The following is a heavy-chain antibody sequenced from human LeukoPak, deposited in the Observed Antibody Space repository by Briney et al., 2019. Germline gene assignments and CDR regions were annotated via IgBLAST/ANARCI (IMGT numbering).Heavy chain of an antibody. Sequence: GGSLRLSCEASGLTFSNSWMHWVRQIPGKGLVWVSRMYGDMRDISYADSVKGRFTISRDNAKNTVYLQMNSLRGEDTTVYYCARDLGLRGSTWGQGTLVTVSS. CDR1: GLTFSNSW. D-gene: IGHD5-12*01. J-gene: IGHJ5*02. CDR2: MYGDMRDI. V-gene: IGHV3-74*01. CDR3: ARDLGLRGST.